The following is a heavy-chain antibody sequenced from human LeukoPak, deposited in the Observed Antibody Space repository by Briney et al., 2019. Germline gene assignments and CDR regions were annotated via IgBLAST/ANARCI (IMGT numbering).Heavy chain of an antibody. CDR1: GGSISSYY. CDR2: IYYSGST. D-gene: IGHD2-15*01. CDR3: ARSFYCSGGSCYSYYYYYYVDV. V-gene: IGHV4-59*01. Sequence: SETLSLTRTVSGGSISSYYWSWIRQPPGKGLEWIGYIYYSGSTDYNPSLKSRVTISVDTSKNQFSLKLSSVTAADTAVYYCARSFYCSGGSCYSYYYYYYVDVWGKGTTVTVSS. J-gene: IGHJ6*03.